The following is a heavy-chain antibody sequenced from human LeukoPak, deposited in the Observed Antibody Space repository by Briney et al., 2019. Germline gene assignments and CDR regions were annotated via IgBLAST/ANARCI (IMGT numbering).Heavy chain of an antibody. J-gene: IGHJ2*01. Sequence: GGSLRLSCAASGFTFSSYAMSWVRQAPGKGLEWVSAISGSGGSTYYADSVKGRFTISRDNSKNTLYLQMNSLRPEDTAVYYCARDVAVAGPQYFDLWGRGTLVTVSS. D-gene: IGHD6-19*01. CDR3: ARDVAVAGPQYFDL. CDR1: GFTFSSYA. V-gene: IGHV3-23*01. CDR2: ISGSGGST.